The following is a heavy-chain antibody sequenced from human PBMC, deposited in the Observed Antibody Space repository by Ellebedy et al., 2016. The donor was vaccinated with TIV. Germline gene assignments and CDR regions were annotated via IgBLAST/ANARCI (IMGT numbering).Heavy chain of an antibody. Sequence: GESLKISXTASGFTFSRRWMGWVRQAPGKGLEWVANIKEDETEKYYAESVKGRFTISRDNAKNSLYSEMKSLRAEDTALYYCAGYGWPANFDPWGQGTLVTVSS. J-gene: IGHJ5*02. CDR3: AGYGWPANFDP. V-gene: IGHV3-7*01. CDR2: IKEDETEK. CDR1: GFTFSRRW. D-gene: IGHD6-13*01.